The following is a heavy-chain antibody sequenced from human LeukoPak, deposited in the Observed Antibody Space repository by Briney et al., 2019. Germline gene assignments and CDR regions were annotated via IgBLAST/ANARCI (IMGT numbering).Heavy chain of an antibody. CDR2: MYYTGST. V-gene: IGHV4-59*01. CDR3: ARDRRTSSTPNDAFDI. J-gene: IGHJ3*02. Sequence: SETLSLTCTVSGGSISSYYWSWIRQPPGKGLEWIGYMYYTGSTNYSPSLESRVTISVDRSKNQFSLKLSSVTAADTALYYCARDRRTSSTPNDAFDIWGQGTLVTVSS. CDR1: GGSISSYY. D-gene: IGHD6-13*01.